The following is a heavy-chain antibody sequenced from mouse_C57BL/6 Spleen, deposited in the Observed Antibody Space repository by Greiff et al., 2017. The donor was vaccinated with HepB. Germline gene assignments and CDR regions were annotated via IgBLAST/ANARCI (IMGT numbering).Heavy chain of an antibody. CDR3: TRGSSGYAMDY. CDR2: IDPETGGT. V-gene: IGHV1-15*01. D-gene: IGHD3-2*02. J-gene: IGHJ4*01. CDR1: GYTFTDYE. Sequence: LVESGAELVRPGASVTLSCKASGYTFTDYEMHWVKQTPVHGLEWIGAIDPETGGTAYNQKFKGKAILTADKSSSTAYMELRSLTSEDSAVYYGTRGSSGYAMDYWGQGTSVTVSS.